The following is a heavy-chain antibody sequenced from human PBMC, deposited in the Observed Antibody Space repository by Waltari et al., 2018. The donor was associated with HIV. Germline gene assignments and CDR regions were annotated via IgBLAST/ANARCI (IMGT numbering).Heavy chain of an antibody. Sequence: EVQLVQSGAEVKKPGESLKISCKGSGYSFTSHWIGWVRQMPGKGLEWMGIIYPGDADTGYSPSFQGKVTISADKSISTAYLQWSSLKASDTAMYYCARRGAAARTFFDPWGQGTLVTVSS. CDR1: GYSFTSHW. V-gene: IGHV5-51*03. D-gene: IGHD6-13*01. CDR2: IYPGDADT. CDR3: ARRGAAARTFFDP. J-gene: IGHJ5*02.